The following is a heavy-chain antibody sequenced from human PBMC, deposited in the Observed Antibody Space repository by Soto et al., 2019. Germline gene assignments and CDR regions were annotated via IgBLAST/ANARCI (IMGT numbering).Heavy chain of an antibody. Sequence: PGGSLRLSCAASGFTFSTYAMNWVRQAPGKGLEWVSAISYSGASTYYADSVRGRFTISRDNSKNTLYLHINSLRAEDTAVYYCAKSPLYCSGGDCHSKIFDCWGQGALVTVSS. D-gene: IGHD2-15*01. V-gene: IGHV3-23*01. CDR3: AKSPLYCSGGDCHSKIFDC. CDR1: GFTFSTYA. CDR2: ISYSGAST. J-gene: IGHJ4*02.